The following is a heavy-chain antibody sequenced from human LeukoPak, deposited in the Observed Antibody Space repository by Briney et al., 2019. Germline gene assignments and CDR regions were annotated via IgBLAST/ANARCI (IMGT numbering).Heavy chain of an antibody. J-gene: IGHJ4*02. CDR1: GYTFTSYD. D-gene: IGHD5-12*01. Sequence: ASVKVSCKASGYTFTSYDINWVRQAPGKGLEWMGGFDPEDGETIYAQKFQGRVTMTEDTSTDTAYMELSSLRSEGTAVYYCATDRGGYSGYDYGDWGQGTLVTVSS. CDR3: ATDRGGYSGYDYGD. V-gene: IGHV1-24*01. CDR2: FDPEDGET.